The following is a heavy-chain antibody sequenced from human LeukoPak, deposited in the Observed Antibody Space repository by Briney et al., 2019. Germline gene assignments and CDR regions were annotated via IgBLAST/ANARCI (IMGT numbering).Heavy chain of an antibody. CDR1: DGSISTYY. CDR2: IYYSGST. V-gene: IGHV4-59*01. CDR3: ATSGRKGGSYRGAWDFDY. Sequence: SETLSLTCTVSDGSISTYYWSWIRQPSGKGLEWIGYIYYSGSTNYNPSLKSRVTISVDTSKNQFSLKLSSVTAADTAVYYCATSGRKGGSYRGAWDFDYWGQGTLVTVSS. J-gene: IGHJ4*02. D-gene: IGHD1-26*01.